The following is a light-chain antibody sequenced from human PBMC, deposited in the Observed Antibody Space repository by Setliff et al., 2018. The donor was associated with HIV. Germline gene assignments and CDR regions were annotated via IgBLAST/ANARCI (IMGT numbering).Light chain of an antibody. CDR3: QQYFHSPT. V-gene: IGKV4-1*01. CDR1: QNLFFITNTKHY. CDR2: WGS. Sequence: DIGLTQSPDSLSLSVGETATIDCKSTQNLFFITNTKHYLSWYQRKPGQPPKLLIYWGSTRAPGVPARFSGSGSGTHYTLTISGLQAEDVAVYYCQQYFHSPTFGQGTKVDIK. J-gene: IGKJ1*01.